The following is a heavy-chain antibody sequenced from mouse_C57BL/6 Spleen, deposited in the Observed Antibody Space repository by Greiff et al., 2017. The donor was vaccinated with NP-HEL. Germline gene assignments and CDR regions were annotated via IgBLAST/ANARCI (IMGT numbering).Heavy chain of an antibody. Sequence: EVHLVESGGDLVKPGGSLKLSCAASGFTFSSYGMSWVRQTPDKRLEWVATISSGGSYTYYPDSVKGRFTISRDNAKNTLYLQMSSLKSEDTAMYYCARHDTTVVARTYYAMDYWGQGTSVTVSS. V-gene: IGHV5-6*01. CDR1: GFTFSSYG. CDR2: ISSGGSYT. CDR3: ARHDTTVVARTYYAMDY. J-gene: IGHJ4*01. D-gene: IGHD1-1*01.